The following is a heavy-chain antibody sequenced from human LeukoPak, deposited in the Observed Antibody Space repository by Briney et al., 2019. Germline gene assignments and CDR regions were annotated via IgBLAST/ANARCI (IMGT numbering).Heavy chain of an antibody. V-gene: IGHV4-34*01. CDR3: ARAGLSIFGMITPNWFDP. CDR1: GGSFSGYY. Sequence: SETLSLTCAVYGGSFSGYYWSWIRQPPGKGLEWIGEINHSGSTKFNPSLKSRVTISVDTSRNQFSLNLTSVTAADTAVYYCARAGLSIFGMITPNWFDPWGQGTLVSVSS. J-gene: IGHJ5*02. D-gene: IGHD3-3*01. CDR2: INHSGST.